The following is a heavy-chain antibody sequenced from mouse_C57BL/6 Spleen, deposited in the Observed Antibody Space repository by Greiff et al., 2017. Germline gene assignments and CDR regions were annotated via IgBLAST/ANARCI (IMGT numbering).Heavy chain of an antibody. V-gene: IGHV1-82*01. J-gene: IGHJ3*01. D-gene: IGHD4-1*01. CDR1: GYAFSSSW. CDR2: IYPGDGDT. CDR3: AKLGQAY. Sequence: VKLMESGPELVKPGASVKISCKASGYAFSSSWMNWVKQRPGKGLEWIGRIYPGDGDTNYNGKFKGKATLTADKSSSTAYMQLSSLTSEDSAVYFCAKLGQAYWGKGTVVTVSA.